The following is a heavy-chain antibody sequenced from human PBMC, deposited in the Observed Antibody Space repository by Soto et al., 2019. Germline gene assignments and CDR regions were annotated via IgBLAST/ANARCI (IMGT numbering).Heavy chain of an antibody. CDR2: MYYSGTT. CDR3: ASHRWYSTGWFGFDS. CDR1: GGSISSSGYY. V-gene: IGHV4-39*01. Sequence: QVQLQESGPGLVKPSETLSLTCTVSGGSISSSGYYWGWIRQPPGKGLEWIGTMYYSGTTYYNPSLKSRITIFVDTSKNQFSRKMNAVTAADTAVYYCASHRWYSTGWFGFDSSGQGTMVTVS. J-gene: IGHJ3*02. D-gene: IGHD6-19*01.